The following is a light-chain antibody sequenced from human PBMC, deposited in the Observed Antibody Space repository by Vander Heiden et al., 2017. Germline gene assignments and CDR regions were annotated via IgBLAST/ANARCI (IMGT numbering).Light chain of an antibody. V-gene: IGKV1-5*01. CDR1: QSISSW. Sequence: IQIPQSPSTLSASVGDRVTITWRASQSISSWLAWYQQKPGKAPKLLIYDASSLESGVPSRFSGSGSGTEFTLTISSLQPDDFATYYCQQYNSYSETFGQGTKVEIK. CDR3: QQYNSYSET. CDR2: DAS. J-gene: IGKJ1*01.